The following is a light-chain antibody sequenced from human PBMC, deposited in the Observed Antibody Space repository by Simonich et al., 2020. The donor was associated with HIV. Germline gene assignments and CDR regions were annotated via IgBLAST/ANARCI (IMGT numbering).Light chain of an antibody. CDR3: QQYHSFPRT. CDR2: EAS. Sequence: DIQMTQSPSTLSASVGDRVTIPCRASQSISNCLAWYQQKPGKAPKLLIYEASSLPSGVPSRFSGSGSGTEFTLTISSLQPDDFATYYCQQYHSFPRTFGQGTNVDIK. CDR1: QSISNC. J-gene: IGKJ1*01. V-gene: IGKV1-5*03.